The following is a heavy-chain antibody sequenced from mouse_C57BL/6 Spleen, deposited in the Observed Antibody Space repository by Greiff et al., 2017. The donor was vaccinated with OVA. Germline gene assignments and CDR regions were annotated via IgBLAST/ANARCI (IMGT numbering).Heavy chain of an antibody. CDR2: IDPEDGDT. V-gene: IGHV14-1*01. CDR3: TTDYYGSSYDYFDY. D-gene: IGHD1-1*01. CDR1: GFNIKDYY. Sequence: VQLQQSGAELVRPGASVKLSCTASGFNIKDYYMHWVKQRPEQGLEWIGRIDPEDGDTEYAPKFQGKATMTADTSSNTAYLQLSSLTSEDTAVYYCTTDYYGSSYDYFDYWGQGTTLTVSS. J-gene: IGHJ2*01.